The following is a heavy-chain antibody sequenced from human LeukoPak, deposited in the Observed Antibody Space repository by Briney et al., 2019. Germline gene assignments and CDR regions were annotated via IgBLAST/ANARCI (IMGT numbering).Heavy chain of an antibody. J-gene: IGHJ5*02. CDR1: GGSISSSSYY. V-gene: IGHV4-39*07. CDR2: IYYSGST. Sequence: SETLSLTCTVSGGSISSSSYYWGWIRQPSGKGLEWVGSIYYSGSTYYNPSLKSRVTISVDTSKNQFSLKLSSVTAADTAVYYCARESQQQLVWRGWFDPWGQGTLVTVSS. CDR3: ARESQQQLVWRGWFDP. D-gene: IGHD6-13*01.